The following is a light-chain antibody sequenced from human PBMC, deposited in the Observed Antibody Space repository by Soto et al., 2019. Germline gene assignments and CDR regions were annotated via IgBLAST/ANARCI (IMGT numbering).Light chain of an antibody. CDR3: QQYGSSRWT. CDR1: QSVSSSY. J-gene: IGKJ1*01. Sequence: EIVMTQSPATLSVSPGERATLSCRASQSVSSSYLAWYQQKPGQAPRLLIYGASSRATGIPDRFSGSGSGTDFTLTVSRLEPEDVSVYYCQQYGSSRWTFCQGTKVDIK. CDR2: GAS. V-gene: IGKV3-20*01.